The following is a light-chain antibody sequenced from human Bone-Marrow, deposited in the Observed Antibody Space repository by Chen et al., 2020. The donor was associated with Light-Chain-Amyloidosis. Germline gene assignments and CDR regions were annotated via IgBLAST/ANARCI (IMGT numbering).Light chain of an antibody. CDR2: VDD. J-gene: IGLJ3*02. Sequence: NFMLTQPHSVSESPGKTVIISCTRSSGSIATNYVQWYQQRPGSSPPTVFFVDDQSPSGVPDRFSGSTDRSSNSASLTISGLKTEDEADYYCQSYQGSSQGVFGGGTKLTVL. CDR1: SGSIATNY. V-gene: IGLV6-57*01. CDR3: QSYQGSSQGV.